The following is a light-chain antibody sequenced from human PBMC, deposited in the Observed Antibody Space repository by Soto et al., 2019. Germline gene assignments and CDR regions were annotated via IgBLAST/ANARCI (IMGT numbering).Light chain of an antibody. CDR1: SSDVGRYNY. J-gene: IGLJ1*01. CDR2: DVS. CDR3: NSYADSNTYV. Sequence: QSALTQPPSASGSPGQSVTISCTGTSSDVGRYNYVSWYQHHPGKAPKLIIYDVSQRPSGVPDRFPGSKSGNTASLTVSGLQAEDEADYYCNSYADSNTYVFGTGTKVTVL. V-gene: IGLV2-8*01.